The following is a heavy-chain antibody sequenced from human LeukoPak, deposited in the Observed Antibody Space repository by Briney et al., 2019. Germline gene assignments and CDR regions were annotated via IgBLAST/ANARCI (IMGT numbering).Heavy chain of an antibody. CDR2: IYHSGST. D-gene: IGHD6-13*01. V-gene: IGHV4-38-2*02. CDR1: GYSISSGYY. Sequence: PSETLSLTCTVSGYSISSGYYWGWIRQPPGKGLEWIGSIYHSGSTYYNPSLKSRVTISVDTSKNQFSLKLSSVTAADTAVYYCASSQQQLVSGGDYWGQGTLVTVSS. CDR3: ASSQQQLVSGGDY. J-gene: IGHJ4*02.